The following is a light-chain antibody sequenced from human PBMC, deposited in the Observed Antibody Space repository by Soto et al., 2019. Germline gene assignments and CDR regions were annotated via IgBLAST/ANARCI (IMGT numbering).Light chain of an antibody. CDR2: GAY. CDR1: QSVDNTF. Sequence: EIVLTQSPGSLSLSTGQRATLACRASQSVDNTFFAWYKQRPGQAPRLLLYGAYKRATGIPARFSGSGSGTDFTLTICRLEPEDFAVYDFQQYMSSVTFGQGTKVEI. J-gene: IGKJ1*01. V-gene: IGKV3-20*01. CDR3: QQYMSSVT.